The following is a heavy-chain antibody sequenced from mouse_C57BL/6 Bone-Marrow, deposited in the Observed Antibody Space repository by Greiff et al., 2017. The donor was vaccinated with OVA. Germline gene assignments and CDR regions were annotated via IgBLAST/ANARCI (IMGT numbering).Heavy chain of an antibody. V-gene: IGHV10-1*01. CDR3: VRPSGSSYDYAMDY. CDR2: IRSKSNNYAT. CDR1: GFSFNTYA. Sequence: DAGGGLVQPKGSLKLSCAASGFSFNTYAMNWVRQAPGKGLEWVARIRSKSNNYATYYADSVKDRFTISRDDSESMLYLQMNNLKTEDTAMYYCVRPSGSSYDYAMDYWGQGTSVTVSS. D-gene: IGHD1-1*01. J-gene: IGHJ4*01.